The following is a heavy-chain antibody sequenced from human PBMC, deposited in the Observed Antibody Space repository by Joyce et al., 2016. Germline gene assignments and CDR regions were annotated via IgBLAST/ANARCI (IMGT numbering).Heavy chain of an antibody. Sequence: QVQPQQWGAGLLKPSETLSLTCAVYGGSFSGYYWSWIRQPPGKGLEWIGEINHSGSTNQNPSLKSRVTISVDTSENQFSLKLSSVTAADTAVYYCARGKYSGNYYVYWGQGTLVTVSS. J-gene: IGHJ4*02. CDR3: ARGKYSGNYYVY. CDR2: INHSGST. D-gene: IGHD1-26*01. CDR1: GGSFSGYY. V-gene: IGHV4-34*01.